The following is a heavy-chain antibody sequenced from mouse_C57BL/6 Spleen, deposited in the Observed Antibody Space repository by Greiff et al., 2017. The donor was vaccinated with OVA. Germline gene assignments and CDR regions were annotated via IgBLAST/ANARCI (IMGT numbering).Heavy chain of an antibody. J-gene: IGHJ1*03. V-gene: IGHV1-69*01. D-gene: IGHD1-1*01. CDR3: ARHYGSSSLLGV. CDR2: IDPSDSYT. CDR1: GYTFTSYW. Sequence: VQLQQPGAELVMPGASVKLSCKASGYTFTSYWMHWVKQRPGQGLEWIGEIDPSDSYTNYNQKFKGKSTLTVDKSSSTAYMQLSSLTSEDSAVYYCARHYGSSSLLGVWGTGTTVTVSS.